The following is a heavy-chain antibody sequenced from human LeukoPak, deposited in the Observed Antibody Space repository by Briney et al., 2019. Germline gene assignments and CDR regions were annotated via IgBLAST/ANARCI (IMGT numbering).Heavy chain of an antibody. D-gene: IGHD3-22*01. J-gene: IGHJ4*02. Sequence: ASVKVSCKASGYTFTVYYMHWVRQAPGQGLEWMGWINPNSGGTNYAQKFQGRVTMTRDTSISTAYMELSRLRSDDTAVYYCAKPSYDSSGYYDYWGQGTLVTVSS. CDR3: AKPSYDSSGYYDY. V-gene: IGHV1-2*02. CDR1: GYTFTVYY. CDR2: INPNSGGT.